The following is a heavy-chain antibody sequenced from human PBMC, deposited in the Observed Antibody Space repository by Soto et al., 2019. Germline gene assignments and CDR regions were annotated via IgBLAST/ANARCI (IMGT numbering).Heavy chain of an antibody. CDR2: ISYSGTT. D-gene: IGHD5-12*01. J-gene: IGHJ4*02. CDR3: ARDGRGYSGYSFDS. V-gene: IGHV4-59*01. Sequence: SETLSLTCTVSGDSSSRSYWSWIRQPPGKGLEWIGYISYSGTTNYNPSLKSRVTISLDTSKTQFSLKLSSVTAADTAVYYCARDGRGYSGYSFDSWGQGTLVTVSS. CDR1: GDSSSRSY.